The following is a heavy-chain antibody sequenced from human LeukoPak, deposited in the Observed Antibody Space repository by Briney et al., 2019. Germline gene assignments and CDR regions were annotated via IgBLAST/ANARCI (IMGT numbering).Heavy chain of an antibody. D-gene: IGHD3-16*01. V-gene: IGHV3-48*03. Sequence: QPGGSLRLSCAASGFTFSSYEMNWVRQAPGKGLEWVSSITSSSSTIYYADSVKGRFTISRDNANNSLYLQMNSLRAEDTAVYYGARDPAGGGGGDYFDYWGQGTLVTVSS. CDR2: ITSSSSTI. J-gene: IGHJ4*02. CDR1: GFTFSSYE. CDR3: ARDPAGGGGGDYFDY.